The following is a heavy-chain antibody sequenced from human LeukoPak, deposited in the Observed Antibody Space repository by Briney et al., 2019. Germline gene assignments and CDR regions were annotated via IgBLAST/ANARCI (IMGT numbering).Heavy chain of an antibody. Sequence: PGGSLRLSCAASGFTFSSYAMHWVRQAPGKGLEWVAVISYDGSNKYYADSVKGRFTISRDNSKNTLYLQMNSLRAEDTAVYYCATGIYYDSRSFDYWGQGTPVTVSS. J-gene: IGHJ4*02. CDR1: GFTFSSYA. CDR2: ISYDGSNK. V-gene: IGHV3-30-3*01. CDR3: ATGIYYDSRSFDY. D-gene: IGHD3-22*01.